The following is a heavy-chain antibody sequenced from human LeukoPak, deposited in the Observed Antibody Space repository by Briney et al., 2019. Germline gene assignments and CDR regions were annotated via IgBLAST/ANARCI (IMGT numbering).Heavy chain of an antibody. CDR2: IGTAGDT. CDR3: AREYSSSSAYYYGMDV. Sequence: GGSLRLSCAASGFTFSSYDMPWVRQATGKGLEWVSAIGTAGDTYYPGSVKGRFTISRENAKNSLYLQMNSLRAGDTAVYYCAREYSSSSAYYYGMDVWGQGTTVTVSS. CDR1: GFTFSSYD. D-gene: IGHD6-6*01. J-gene: IGHJ6*02. V-gene: IGHV3-13*01.